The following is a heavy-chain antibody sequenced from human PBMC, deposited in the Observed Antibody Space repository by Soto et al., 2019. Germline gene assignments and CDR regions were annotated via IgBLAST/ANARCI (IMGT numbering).Heavy chain of an antibody. CDR3: ASSLYGSSRGLFGY. CDR2: INSDGSST. D-gene: IGHD6-13*01. CDR1: GFTFSSYW. V-gene: IGHV3-74*01. Sequence: GGSLRLSCAASGFTFSSYWMHWVRQAPGKGLVWVSRINSDGSSTSYADSVKGRFTISRDNAKNTLYLQMNSLRAEDTAVYYCASSLYGSSRGLFGYWGQGTLVTVSS. J-gene: IGHJ4*02.